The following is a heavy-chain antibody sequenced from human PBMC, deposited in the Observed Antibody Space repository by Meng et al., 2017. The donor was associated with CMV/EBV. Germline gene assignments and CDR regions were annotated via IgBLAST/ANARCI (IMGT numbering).Heavy chain of an antibody. CDR3: ARDRPIREMYYYDSSGYQPFDY. D-gene: IGHD3-22*01. V-gene: IGHV1-18*01. Sequence: QVQVVQSGAEGTKPGASGKVSWKASGYTFTSNGISWVRQDPGQGLEWMGWISAYNGNTNYAQKLQGRVTMTTDTSTSTAYMELRSLRSDDTAVYYCARDRPIREMYYYDSSGYQPFDYWGQGTLVTVSS. CDR1: GYTFTSNG. J-gene: IGHJ4*02. CDR2: ISAYNGNT.